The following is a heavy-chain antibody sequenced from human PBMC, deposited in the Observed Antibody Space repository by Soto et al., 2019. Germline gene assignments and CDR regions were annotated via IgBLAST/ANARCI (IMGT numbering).Heavy chain of an antibody. D-gene: IGHD6-6*01. CDR1: GFTFSSYA. CDR2: ISGSGGST. V-gene: IGHV3-23*01. Sequence: EVQLLESGGGLVQPGGSLRLSCAASGFTFSSYAMSWVRQAPGKGLEWVSAISGSGGSTYYADSVKGRFTISRDNSKNTLYLQMNSLRAEDTAVYYCENRYSSSSMYYYYYGMDVWGQGTTVTVSS. J-gene: IGHJ6*02. CDR3: ENRYSSSSMYYYYYGMDV.